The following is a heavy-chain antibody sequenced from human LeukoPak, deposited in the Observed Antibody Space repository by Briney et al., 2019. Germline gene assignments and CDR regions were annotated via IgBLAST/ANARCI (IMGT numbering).Heavy chain of an antibody. CDR1: GYTFIRHW. D-gene: IGHD3-10*01. CDR2: INPTDTAT. Sequence: GASVKVSCKASGYTFIRHWMHWVRLAPGQGLEWVGLINPTDTATLYAQKFQGRVTLTRDMSTSTDYMELRSLKSEDTAVYYCARDNSVGDIAWWFDPWGQGTLVTVSS. V-gene: IGHV1-46*01. J-gene: IGHJ5*02. CDR3: ARDNSVGDIAWWFDP.